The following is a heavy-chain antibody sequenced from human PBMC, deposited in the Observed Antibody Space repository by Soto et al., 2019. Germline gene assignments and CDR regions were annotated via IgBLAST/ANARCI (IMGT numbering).Heavy chain of an antibody. D-gene: IGHD5-12*01. V-gene: IGHV4-4*07. J-gene: IGHJ4*02. CDR1: GGSINTFY. CDR2: IFSSGST. Sequence: SETRSLTGTVSGGSINTFYWSWVRQPAGQGLEWFWRIFSSGSTSFNPSLESRLAMSVDTSKNHFSLTLSSVTAADMAVYYCAREGSYSAYNFAHGIQLWSFDFWGQGALVT. CDR3: AREGSYSAYNFAHGIQLWSFDF.